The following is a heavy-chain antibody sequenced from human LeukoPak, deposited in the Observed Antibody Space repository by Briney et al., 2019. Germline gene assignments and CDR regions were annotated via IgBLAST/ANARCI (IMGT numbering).Heavy chain of an antibody. CDR1: GFTFSSYY. D-gene: IGHD2/OR15-2a*01. J-gene: IGHJ3*02. Sequence: GGSLRLSCAGSGFTFSSYYMIWVRQAPGKGLEWVSYISRSSSTIYYADSVKGRFTISRDNAKNSLYLQMNSLRDEDTAVYYCARDQFYAFNIWGQGTMVTVSS. CDR3: ARDQFYAFNI. V-gene: IGHV3-48*02. CDR2: ISRSSSTI.